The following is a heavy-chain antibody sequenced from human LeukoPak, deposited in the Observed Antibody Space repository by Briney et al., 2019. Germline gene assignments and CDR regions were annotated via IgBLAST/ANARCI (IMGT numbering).Heavy chain of an antibody. CDR2: ISGSGGST. J-gene: IGHJ3*02. V-gene: IGHV3-23*01. CDR1: GFTFSSYA. CDR3: ANQRLLDAFDI. Sequence: GGSLRLSCAASGFTFSSYAMSWVRQAPGKGLEWVSAISGSGGSTYYADSVKGRFTISGDNSKNALYLQMNSLRAEDTAVYYCANQRLLDAFDIWGQGTMVTVSS. D-gene: IGHD2-21*01.